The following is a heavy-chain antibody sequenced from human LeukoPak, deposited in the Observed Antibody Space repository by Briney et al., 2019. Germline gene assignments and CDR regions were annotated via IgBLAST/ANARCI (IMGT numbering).Heavy chain of an antibody. CDR2: ISYDGSNK. D-gene: IGHD3-10*01. J-gene: IGHJ4*02. CDR3: ARDSLYYYGSGSLDY. Sequence: PGGSLRLSCAASGFTFCSYAMHWVRQAPGKGLEWVAVISYDGSNKYYADSVKGRFTISRDNSKNTLYLQMNSLRAEDTAVYYCARDSLYYYGSGSLDYWGQGTLVTVSS. V-gene: IGHV3-30-3*01. CDR1: GFTFCSYA.